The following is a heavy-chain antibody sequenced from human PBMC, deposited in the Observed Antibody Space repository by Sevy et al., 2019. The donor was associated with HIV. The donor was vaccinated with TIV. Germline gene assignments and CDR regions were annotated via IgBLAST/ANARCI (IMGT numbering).Heavy chain of an antibody. CDR3: ARGMGWIQNWLPDY. J-gene: IGHJ4*02. V-gene: IGHV3-11*01. D-gene: IGHD5-18*01. Sequence: GGSLRLSCEASGFRFSDYYMSWIRLAPGKGLECVSYSSPSGITKYYADSVKGRFTISRDFAKNSLSLQMNSLKDEDTAVYYCARGMGWIQNWLPDYWGQGTLVTVSS. CDR1: GFRFSDYY. CDR2: SSPSGITK.